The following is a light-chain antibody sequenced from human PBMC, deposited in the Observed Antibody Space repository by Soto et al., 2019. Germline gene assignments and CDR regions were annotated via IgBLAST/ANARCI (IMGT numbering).Light chain of an antibody. CDR1: QSVSSSY. CDR3: QQRSNWPPT. Sequence: EIVSTQSPGTLSLSPWERATLSCMASQSVSSSYLAWYQQKPGQAPRLLIYDASNRATGIPARFSGSGSGTDFTLTISSLEPEDFAVYYCQQRSNWPPTFGQGTRLEIK. V-gene: IGKV3D-20*02. CDR2: DAS. J-gene: IGKJ5*01.